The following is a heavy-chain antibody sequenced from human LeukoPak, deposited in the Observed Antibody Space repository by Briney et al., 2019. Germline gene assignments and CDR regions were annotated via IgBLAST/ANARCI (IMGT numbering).Heavy chain of an antibody. D-gene: IGHD3-22*01. CDR3: ARVIVGRPYYDSSGFNY. CDR1: GYTFTGYY. V-gene: IGHV1-2*02. J-gene: IGHJ4*02. Sequence: ASVKVSCKGSGYTFTGYYMHWVRQAPGQRLEWRGWINPNSGGTNYAQKIQGRVTMTRDTSISTAYMEVSRLRSNDTSAYYCARVIVGRPYYDSSGFNYRGQGTLVTVFS. CDR2: INPNSGGT.